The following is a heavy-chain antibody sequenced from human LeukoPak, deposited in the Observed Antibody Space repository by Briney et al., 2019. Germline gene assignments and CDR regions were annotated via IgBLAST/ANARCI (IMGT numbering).Heavy chain of an antibody. CDR2: ISSSGGTI. Sequence: PGGSLRLSCEASGFILSSHSRNWVRQAPGKGLEWLSYISSSGGTIHYADSVKGRFTIFRDTAKNSLYLQMNSLRPEDTAVFYCARVFTPYSAAGPFDSWGQGTLVTVSS. J-gene: IGHJ4*02. V-gene: IGHV3-48*04. CDR1: GFILSSHS. D-gene: IGHD6-13*01. CDR3: ARVFTPYSAAGPFDS.